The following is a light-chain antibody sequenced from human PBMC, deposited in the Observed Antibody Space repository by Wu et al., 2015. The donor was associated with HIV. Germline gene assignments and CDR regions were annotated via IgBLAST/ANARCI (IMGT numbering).Light chain of an antibody. CDR1: QRIDSW. CDR3: QKYNSAPRT. Sequence: DIQMTQSPSIVSASVGDRVTIPCRASQRIDSWLAWYQQKPGKAPKILIYKTSTLQSGVPSRFSGSGSGTEFTLTISSLQPEDVATYYCQKYNSAPRTFGQGTKVEV. V-gene: IGKV1-5*03. J-gene: IGKJ1*01. CDR2: KTS.